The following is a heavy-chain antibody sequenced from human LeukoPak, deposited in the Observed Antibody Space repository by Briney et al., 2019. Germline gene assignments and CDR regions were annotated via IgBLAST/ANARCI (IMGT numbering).Heavy chain of an antibody. CDR1: GFTFSTFD. CDR2: MSYDGTKK. CDR3: AKVFVGATKWGMDV. Sequence: QPGRSLRLSCAASGFTFSTFDMHWVRQAPGKGLEWVAVMSYDGTKKYYGDSVKGRFTISRDNSKNTLYLQMNSLRPEATAVYYCAKVFVGATKWGMDVWGQGTTVTVSS. V-gene: IGHV3-30*18. D-gene: IGHD1-26*01. J-gene: IGHJ6*02.